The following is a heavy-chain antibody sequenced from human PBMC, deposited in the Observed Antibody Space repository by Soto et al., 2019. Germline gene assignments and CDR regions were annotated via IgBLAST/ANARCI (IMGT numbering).Heavy chain of an antibody. D-gene: IGHD5-18*01. Sequence: PSETLSLTCSVSGGSITSHYCSWFRQPPGKGLEWIGYIHHSGSTSYNPSLKSRVTMSVDTSKNQFSLKVSSVTAADTALYYCARRYGSCFDYWGQGTLVTVSS. CDR1: GGSITSHY. J-gene: IGHJ4*02. V-gene: IGHV4-59*08. CDR2: IHHSGST. CDR3: ARRYGSCFDY.